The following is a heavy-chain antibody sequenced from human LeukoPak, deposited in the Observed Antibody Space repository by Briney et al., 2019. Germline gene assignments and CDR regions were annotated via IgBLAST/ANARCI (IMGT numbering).Heavy chain of an antibody. CDR2: IWYDGSNK. Sequence: GGALRLSCAVSGFTFSSYVMHWVRQAPGKGPEWVAVIWYDGSNKYYADSVEGRCTISRDSSKNTLDLQMNSLRAEDTAVYYCVRVGYTNYGIDYWGQGTLVTVSS. D-gene: IGHD4-11*01. CDR1: GFTFSSYV. V-gene: IGHV3-33*01. CDR3: VRVGYTNYGIDY. J-gene: IGHJ4*02.